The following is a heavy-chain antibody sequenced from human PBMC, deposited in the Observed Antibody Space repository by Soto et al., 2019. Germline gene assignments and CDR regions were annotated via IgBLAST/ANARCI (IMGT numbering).Heavy chain of an antibody. D-gene: IGHD2-15*01. V-gene: IGHV3-21*05. J-gene: IGHJ4*02. CDR1: GFTFSSYS. CDR3: AAHCSGGSCYSFDY. Sequence: VGSLRLSCAASGFTFSSYSMNWVRQAPGKGLEWVSYISSSSSYTNYADSVKGRSTISRDNAKNSLYLQMNSLRAEDTAVYYCAAHCSGGSCYSFDYWGQGTLVTVSS. CDR2: ISSSSSYT.